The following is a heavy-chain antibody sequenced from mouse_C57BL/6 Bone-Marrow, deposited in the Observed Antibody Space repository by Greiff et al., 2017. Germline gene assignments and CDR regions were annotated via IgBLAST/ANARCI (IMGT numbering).Heavy chain of an antibody. Sequence: QVQLQQSGAELAKPGASVKLSCKASGYTFTSYWMHWVKQRPGQGLEWIGDINPSSGYTKYNQKFKDKATLTADTSSSTSYMQLSSLTYEDAAVYDSGGCLYDHDAAGLDYWGQGTLVTVSA. CDR3: GGCLYDHDAAGLDY. CDR2: INPSSGYT. D-gene: IGHD2-4*01. J-gene: IGHJ3*01. V-gene: IGHV1-7*01. CDR1: GYTFTSYW.